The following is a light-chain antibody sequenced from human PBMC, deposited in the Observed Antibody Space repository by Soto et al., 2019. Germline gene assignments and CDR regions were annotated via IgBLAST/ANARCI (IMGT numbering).Light chain of an antibody. CDR3: QQYSDWPLT. CDR1: QSGSSS. J-gene: IGKJ5*01. Sequence: ERVMTQSPATLSVSPGKRATLSCRASQSGSSSLAWYQQKPGHAPRLLIYGASTRATGIPARFSGSGSGTEFTLTISSLQSEDFAVYYCQQYSDWPLTFGQGTRLEIK. CDR2: GAS. V-gene: IGKV3-15*01.